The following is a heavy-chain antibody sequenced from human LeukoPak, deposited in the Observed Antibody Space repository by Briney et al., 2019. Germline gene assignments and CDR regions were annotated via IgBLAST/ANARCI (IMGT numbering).Heavy chain of an antibody. CDR1: GFTFSSYS. Sequence: GGSLRPSCADSGFTFSSYSMNWVRQAPGKGLEWVSSISSSSYIYYADSVKGRFTISRDNAKNSLYLQMNSLRAEDTAVYYCARVSNRAFDIWGQGTMVTVSS. CDR3: ARVSNRAFDI. J-gene: IGHJ3*02. V-gene: IGHV3-21*01. D-gene: IGHD1-14*01. CDR2: ISSSSYI.